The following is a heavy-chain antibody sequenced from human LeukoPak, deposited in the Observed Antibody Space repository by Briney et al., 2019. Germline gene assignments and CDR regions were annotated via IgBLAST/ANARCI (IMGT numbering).Heavy chain of an antibody. CDR1: GGSISSYY. D-gene: IGHD3-9*01. CDR3: ARGGYNILTGPLDY. CDR2: IYYRGNT. V-gene: IGHV4-59*01. J-gene: IGHJ4*02. Sequence: SETLSLTCTVSGGSISSYYWSWIRQPPGKGLEWIGYIYYRGNTNYNPSLKSRVTISVDTSKNKFYLKMSSVTAADTAMYYCARGGYNILTGPLDYWGQGTLVTVSS.